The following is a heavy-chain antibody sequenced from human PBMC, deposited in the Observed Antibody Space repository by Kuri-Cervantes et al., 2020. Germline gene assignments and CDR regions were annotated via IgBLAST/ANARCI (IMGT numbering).Heavy chain of an antibody. J-gene: IGHJ4*02. CDR2: INPKSGGT. V-gene: IGHV1-2*02. CDR3: ARAPPIQLELRMTFDY. CDR1: GYTFTSYG. D-gene: IGHD1-7*01. Sequence: ASVKVSCKASGYTFTSYGISWVRQAPGQGLEWMGWINPKSGGTSYARNFQGRVTMTRDTSVSTAYLELSSLRSDDTAVYYCARAPPIQLELRMTFDYWGQGTLVTVSS.